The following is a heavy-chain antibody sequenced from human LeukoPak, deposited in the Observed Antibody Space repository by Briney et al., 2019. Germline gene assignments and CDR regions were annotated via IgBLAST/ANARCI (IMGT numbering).Heavy chain of an antibody. CDR1: GITFSSYA. CDR3: ARGRSGHYPLLDY. D-gene: IGHD3-22*01. V-gene: IGHV3-30*04. J-gene: IGHJ4*02. CDR2: ISYDGSNK. Sequence: GGSLRLSCAASGITFSSYAMHWVRQAPGKGLEWVAVISYDGSNKYYADSVKGRFTISRDNSKNTLYLQMNSLRPEDTAVYYCARGRSGHYPLLDYWGQGTLVTVSS.